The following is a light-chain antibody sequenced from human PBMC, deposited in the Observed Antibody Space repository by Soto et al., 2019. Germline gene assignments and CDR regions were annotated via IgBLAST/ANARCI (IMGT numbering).Light chain of an antibody. CDR3: GSYAVRYTSSWV. CDR1: SGDVGSYIH. CDR2: DVD. Sequence: SVLTQPRSVSGSPGQSVSISCTGTSGDVGSYIHVSWYQQHPGRAPKLMIYDVDERPSGVPDRFSGSKSGNTASLTISGLQAEDEACYYSGSYAVRYTSSWVLGTGPKDTVL. J-gene: IGLJ1*01. V-gene: IGLV2-11*01.